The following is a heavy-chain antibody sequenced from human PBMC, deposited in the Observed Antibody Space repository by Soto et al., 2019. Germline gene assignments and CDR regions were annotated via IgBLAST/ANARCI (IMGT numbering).Heavy chain of an antibody. Sequence: TSETLSLTCAGYGGSFSGYYWSWIRQPPGKGLEWIGEINHSGSTNYNPSLKSRVTISVDTSKNQFSLKLSSVTAADTAVYYCARGCVWEAAGTHYYYYYGMDVWGQGTTVTVSS. CDR3: ARGCVWEAAGTHYYYYYGMDV. J-gene: IGHJ6*02. V-gene: IGHV4-34*01. CDR2: INHSGST. D-gene: IGHD1-26*01. CDR1: GGSFSGYY.